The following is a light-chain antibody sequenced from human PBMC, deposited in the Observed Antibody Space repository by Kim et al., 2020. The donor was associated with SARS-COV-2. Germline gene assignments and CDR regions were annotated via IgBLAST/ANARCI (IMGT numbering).Light chain of an antibody. V-gene: IGLV2-14*03. Sequence: QSALTQPASVSGSPGQSITISCTGTSSDVGAYNYVSWYQQHPGKAPKLMIYDVSKRPSGVSNRFSGSKSGNTASLTISGLQAEDEADYHCSSYRSSNTYVFGTGTKSPS. CDR1: SSDVGAYNY. J-gene: IGLJ1*01. CDR2: DVS. CDR3: SSYRSSNTYV.